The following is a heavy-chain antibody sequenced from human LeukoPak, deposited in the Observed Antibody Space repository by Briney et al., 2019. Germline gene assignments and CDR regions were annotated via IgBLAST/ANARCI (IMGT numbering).Heavy chain of an antibody. V-gene: IGHV4-59*08. J-gene: IGHJ3*02. CDR2: IYYSGST. CDR1: GGSISSYY. CDR3: ARLNREAFDI. Sequence: SETLSLTCTVSGGSISSYYWSWIRQPPGKGLEWIGYIYYSGSTNHNPSLKSRVTISVDTSKNQFSLKLSSVTAADTAVYYCARLNREAFDIWGQGTMVTVSS. D-gene: IGHD1-14*01.